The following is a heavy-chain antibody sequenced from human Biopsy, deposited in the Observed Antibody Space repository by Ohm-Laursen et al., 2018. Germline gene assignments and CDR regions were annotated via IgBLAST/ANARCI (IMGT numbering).Heavy chain of an antibody. CDR2: THDTGTT. D-gene: IGHD1-1*01. CDR1: GDSISFPY. J-gene: IGHJ4*02. CDR3: AREVATNYHSGTFEY. V-gene: IGHV4-59*11. Sequence: TLSLTCAASGDSISFPYWGWFRQPPGKGLEYIGSTHDTGTTDYSPSLKTRVSLSVDTSTKVFSLKLTSVTAADTAVYYCAREVATNYHSGTFEYWGQGTLVTVSS.